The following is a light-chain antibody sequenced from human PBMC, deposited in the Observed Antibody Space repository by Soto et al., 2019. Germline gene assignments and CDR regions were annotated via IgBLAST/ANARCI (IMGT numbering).Light chain of an antibody. CDR2: DAS. Sequence: EIVLTPSPATMSLSPGERATIACGASESVSYSYVAWYQQKAGLAPRLLIHDASTRASGIPDRFSGSKSGTDFTLTIRGLEPEDAALYYCQQYGSSPITFGQGTRLEIK. CDR1: ESVSYSY. J-gene: IGKJ5*01. V-gene: IGKV3D-20*01. CDR3: QQYGSSPIT.